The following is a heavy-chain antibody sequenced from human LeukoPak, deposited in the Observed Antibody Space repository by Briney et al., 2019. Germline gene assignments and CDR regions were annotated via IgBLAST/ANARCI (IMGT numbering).Heavy chain of an antibody. Sequence: SETLSLTCAVYGGSFSGYYWSWIRQPPGKGLEWIGEINHSGSTNYNPSLKSRVTISVDTSKNQFSLKLSSVTAADTAVYYCARDTRSGVTNYYYYGMDVWCQGTTVTVSS. V-gene: IGHV4-34*01. CDR2: INHSGST. CDR1: GGSFSGYY. CDR3: ARDTRSGVTNYYYYGMDV. D-gene: IGHD2-21*02. J-gene: IGHJ6*02.